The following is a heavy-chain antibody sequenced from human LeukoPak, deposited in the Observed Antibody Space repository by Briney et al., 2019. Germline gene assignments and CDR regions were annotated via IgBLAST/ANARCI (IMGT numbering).Heavy chain of an antibody. J-gene: IGHJ6*03. V-gene: IGHV3-21*01. CDR3: AGVRSTPLSYMDV. CDR2: ISSSSSYI. D-gene: IGHD3-3*01. CDR1: GFTFSSYS. Sequence: GGSLRLSCAASGFTFSSYSMNWVRQAPGKGLEWVSSISSSSSYIYYADSVKGRFTISRDKAKNSLYLQMNSLRAEDTAVYYFAGVRSTPLSYMDVWGKGATVTASS.